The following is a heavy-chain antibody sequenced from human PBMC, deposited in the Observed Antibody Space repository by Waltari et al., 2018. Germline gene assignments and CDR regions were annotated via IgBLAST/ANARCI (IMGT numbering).Heavy chain of an antibody. Sequence: ELQLVESGGGLDKPGWALRLPCQASGFGFGDSVLNWCRQAPGKGLEWVSSIGGGSRSYIFYADSVKGRFTISRDNAKNSLYLQMNSLRADDTAVYYCTRDLYGSGGDWFDPWGQGTLVIVSS. V-gene: IGHV3-21*03. D-gene: IGHD3-10*01. CDR2: IGGGSRSYI. J-gene: IGHJ5*02. CDR1: GFGFGDSV. CDR3: TRDLYGSGGDWFDP.